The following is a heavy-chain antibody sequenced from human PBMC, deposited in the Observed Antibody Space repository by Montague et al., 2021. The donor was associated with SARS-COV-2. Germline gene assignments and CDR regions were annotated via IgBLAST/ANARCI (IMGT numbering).Heavy chain of an antibody. D-gene: IGHD3-3*01. J-gene: IGHJ4*02. CDR3: ASLPRITIFGVVIHFDY. CDR1: GGSISSSSYY. Sequence: SETLSLTCTVSGGSISSSSYYWGWIRQPPGKGLEWIGSIYYSGSTYYNPSLKSRVTISVDTSKNQFSLKLSSMTAADTAVYYCASLPRITIFGVVIHFDYWGQGTLVTVSS. V-gene: IGHV4-39*01. CDR2: IYYSGST.